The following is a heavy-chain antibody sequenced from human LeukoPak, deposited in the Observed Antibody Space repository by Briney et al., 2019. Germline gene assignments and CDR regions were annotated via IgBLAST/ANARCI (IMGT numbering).Heavy chain of an antibody. CDR3: AGHHPRNTVDF. D-gene: IGHD2-8*02. V-gene: IGHV4-59*08. CDR2: ISDIGSI. Sequence: SETLSLACTVSGGSISSYYWSWIRQPPGKGLEWIAYISDIGSINYNPSLKSRVTISLDTSKNQFSLKLSSVTAADTAVYYCAGHHPRNTVDFWGQGTLVTVSS. J-gene: IGHJ4*02. CDR1: GGSISSYY.